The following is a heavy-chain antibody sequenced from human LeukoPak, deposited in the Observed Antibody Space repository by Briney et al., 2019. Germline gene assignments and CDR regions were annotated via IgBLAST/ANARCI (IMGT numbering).Heavy chain of an antibody. Sequence: GGPLRLSCAASGFTFSTYWMSWVRQAPGKGLEWVANMKQDGSEKYYVDSVEGRFTISRDNAKNSLYLQMNSLRAEDSAVYYCARDKIYGDSYFDYWGQGTLVAVSS. J-gene: IGHJ4*02. D-gene: IGHD4-17*01. V-gene: IGHV3-7*01. CDR2: MKQDGSEK. CDR3: ARDKIYGDSYFDY. CDR1: GFTFSTYW.